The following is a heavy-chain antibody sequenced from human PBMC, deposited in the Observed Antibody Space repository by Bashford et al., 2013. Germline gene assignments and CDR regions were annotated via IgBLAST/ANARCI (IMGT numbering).Heavy chain of an antibody. CDR2: IIPIFGTA. CDR1: GGTFSSYA. D-gene: IGHD6-13*01. J-gene: IGHJ4*02. CDR3: ARERGSSWNKYFDY. V-gene: IGHV1-69*05. Sequence: SVKVSCKASGGTFSSYAISWVRQAPGQGLEWMGGIIPIFGTANYAQKFQGRVTITRDTSASTAYMELSSLRSEDTAVYYCARERGSSWNKYFDYWGQGTLVTVSS.